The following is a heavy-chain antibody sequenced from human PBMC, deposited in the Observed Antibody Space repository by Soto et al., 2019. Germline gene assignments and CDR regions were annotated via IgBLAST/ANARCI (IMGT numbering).Heavy chain of an antibody. J-gene: IGHJ5*02. V-gene: IGHV1-18*01. CDR3: GRDGSVGATEPNWFDP. D-gene: IGHD1-26*01. CDR2: VSAYNGNT. Sequence: QVQLVQSGAEVKKPGASVKVSCKASGYTFTSYGISWVRQAPGQGLERLGWVSAYNGNTNYAQKLQGRVNMTTDTSTSKAYMELRSLRSDDTAVYYCGRDGSVGATEPNWFDPWGQGTLVTVSS. CDR1: GYTFTSYG.